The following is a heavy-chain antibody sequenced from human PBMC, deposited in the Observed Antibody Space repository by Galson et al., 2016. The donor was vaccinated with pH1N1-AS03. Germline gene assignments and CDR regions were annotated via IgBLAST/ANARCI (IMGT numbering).Heavy chain of an antibody. V-gene: IGHV1-8*01. Sequence: SVKVSCKASGYTFTSYDINWVRQAAGQGLEWMGWMNPNSGNRGYAQKFQGRVTMTRDTSISTAYMELSSLTFEDTAVYYCADVGATILWGQGTLVTVSS. D-gene: IGHD1-26*01. J-gene: IGHJ1*01. CDR1: GYTFTSYD. CDR3: ADVGATIL. CDR2: MNPNSGNR.